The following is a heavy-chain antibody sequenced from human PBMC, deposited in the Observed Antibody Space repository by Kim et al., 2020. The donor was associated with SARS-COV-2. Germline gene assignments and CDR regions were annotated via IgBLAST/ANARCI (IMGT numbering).Heavy chain of an antibody. Sequence: SETLSLTCTVSGGSISSSSYSWGWIRQPPGKGLEWIGSIYFSGSTYYNPSLKSRVTISVDTSKNQFSLKLSSVTAVDTAVYYCARHGGIQLWNYGMDVWGQGTTFTVSS. CDR2: IYFSGST. CDR1: GGSISSSSYS. D-gene: IGHD5-18*01. V-gene: IGHV4-39*01. J-gene: IGHJ6*02. CDR3: ARHGGIQLWNYGMDV.